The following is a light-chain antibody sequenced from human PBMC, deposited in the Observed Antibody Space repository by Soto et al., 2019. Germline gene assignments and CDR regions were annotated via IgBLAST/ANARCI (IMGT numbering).Light chain of an antibody. CDR3: QQYNSYSFWT. V-gene: IGKV1-5*01. CDR1: QSIGRW. CDR2: DAS. Sequence: DIQMTQSPSTLSASVGDRVSITCRASQSIGRWLAWYQQKSGKAPKLLIFDASGLESGVPSRFSGSGSGTEFTLTISSLQPDDVATYYCQQYNSYSFWTLGQGTKVDIK. J-gene: IGKJ1*01.